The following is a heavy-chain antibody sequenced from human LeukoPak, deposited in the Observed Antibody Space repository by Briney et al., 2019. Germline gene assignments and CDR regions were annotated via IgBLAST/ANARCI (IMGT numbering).Heavy chain of an antibody. CDR3: AKDSRVAVAGLGY. CDR2: ISGSSSYI. Sequence: GGSLRLSCAASGFTFSRYSMNWVRQAPGKGLEWVSSISGSSSYIYYADSVKGRFTISRDNAKNSLYVQMNSLRAEDTAVYYCAKDSRVAVAGLGYRGQGTLVTISS. CDR1: GFTFSRYS. J-gene: IGHJ4*02. V-gene: IGHV3-21*01. D-gene: IGHD6-19*01.